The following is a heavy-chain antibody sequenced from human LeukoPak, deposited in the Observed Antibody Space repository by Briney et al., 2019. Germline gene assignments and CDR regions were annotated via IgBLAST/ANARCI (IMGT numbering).Heavy chain of an antibody. V-gene: IGHV3-21*01. D-gene: IGHD1-1*01. J-gene: IGHJ4*02. Sequence: GGALRLSCAAYGFTFSSYSMNWVRQAPGKGLEWVSSISSSSSYIYYADSVKGRFTISRDNAKNSLYLQMNSLRAEDTAVYYCASKLPTKDWGQGTLVTVSS. CDR2: ISSSSSYI. CDR3: ASKLPTKD. CDR1: GFTFSSYS.